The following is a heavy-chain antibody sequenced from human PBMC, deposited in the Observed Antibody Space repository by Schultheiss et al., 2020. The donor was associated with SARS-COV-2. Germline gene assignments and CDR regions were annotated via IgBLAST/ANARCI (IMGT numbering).Heavy chain of an antibody. D-gene: IGHD6-13*01. CDR1: GYSISSGYY. J-gene: IGHJ4*02. Sequence: SQTLSLTCTVSGYSISSGYYWGWIRQPPGKGLEWIGYIYYSGSTNYNPSLKSRVTISVDTSKNQFSLKLSSVTAADTAVYYCARSIAAAGFRGPYSVTFDYWGQGTLVTVSS. CDR3: ARSIAAAGFRGPYSVTFDY. V-gene: IGHV4-38-2*02. CDR2: IYYSGST.